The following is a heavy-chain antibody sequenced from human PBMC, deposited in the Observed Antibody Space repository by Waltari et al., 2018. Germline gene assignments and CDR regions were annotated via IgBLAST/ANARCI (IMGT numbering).Heavy chain of an antibody. J-gene: IGHJ4*02. CDR2: SIPSLGIA. Sequence: QVQLVQSGAEVKKPGSSVKVSCKASGGTFSSYTISWVRQAPGQGLEWMGRSIPSLGIANYAQKFQGRVTITADKSTSTAYMELSSLRSEDTAVYYCAREERSIAARPVDYWGQGTLVTVSS. CDR3: AREERSIAARPVDY. V-gene: IGHV1-69*08. D-gene: IGHD6-6*01. CDR1: GGTFSSYT.